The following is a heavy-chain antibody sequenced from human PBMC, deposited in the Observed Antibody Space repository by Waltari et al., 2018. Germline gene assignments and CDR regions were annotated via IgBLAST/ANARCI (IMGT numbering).Heavy chain of an antibody. CDR3: AREDIVATKVFDD. CDR1: GFTFTSYH. V-gene: IGHV1-2*02. D-gene: IGHD5-12*01. CDR2: INCNNGDR. J-gene: IGHJ4*01. Sequence: QVQLVQSGAEVKKPGASVKVSCKTSGFTFTSYHMHWVRQAPGQGLEWMVWINCNNGDRDYAQKFRGRVTLTRETSLSTIYMEMNRLTSDDTAVYYCAREDIVATKVFDDWGHGTLVTVSS.